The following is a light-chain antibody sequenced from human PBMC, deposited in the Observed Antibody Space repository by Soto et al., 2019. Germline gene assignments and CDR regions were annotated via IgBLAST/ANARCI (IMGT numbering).Light chain of an antibody. CDR2: AAS. CDR3: QQSYSSLGFT. V-gene: IGKV1-39*01. J-gene: IGKJ2*01. Sequence: DIQMTHSPPSLYASVGARVTITCRASQSISKYLNWYQQKPGKAPNLLIYAASTLQSGVPSRFSGSGSGTDFTLTIRTLQPEDFAVYYCQQSYSSLGFTFGQGTKLEIK. CDR1: QSISKY.